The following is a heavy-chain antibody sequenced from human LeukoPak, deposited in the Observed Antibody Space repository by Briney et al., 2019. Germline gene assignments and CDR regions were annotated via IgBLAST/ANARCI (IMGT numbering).Heavy chain of an antibody. CDR3: ARDFSPWGDYYDSSGYYSRSTRFDY. D-gene: IGHD3-22*01. Sequence: PGGSLRLSCAASGFTFSSYAMHWVRQAPGKGLEWVAVISYDGSNKYYADSVKGRFTISRDNSKNTLYLQMNSLRAEDTAVHYCARDFSPWGDYYDSSGYYSRSTRFDYWGQGTLVTVSS. CDR2: ISYDGSNK. V-gene: IGHV3-30*04. CDR1: GFTFSSYA. J-gene: IGHJ4*02.